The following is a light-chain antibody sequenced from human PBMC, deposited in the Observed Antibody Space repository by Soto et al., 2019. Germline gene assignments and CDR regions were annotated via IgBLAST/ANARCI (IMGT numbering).Light chain of an antibody. J-gene: IGLJ2*01. CDR3: QSYDSSLSAVV. Sequence: QSVLTQPPSVSGAQGQRVTISCTGSSSNIGAGYDVHWYQQLPGTAPKLLIYGNSNRPSGVPDRFSGSKSGTSASLAITGLQAEDEADYYCQSYDSSLSAVVFGGGTQLTVL. CDR2: GNS. CDR1: SSNIGAGYD. V-gene: IGLV1-40*01.